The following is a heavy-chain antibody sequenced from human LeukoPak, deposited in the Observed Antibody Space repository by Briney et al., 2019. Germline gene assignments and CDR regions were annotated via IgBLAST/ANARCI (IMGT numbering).Heavy chain of an antibody. V-gene: IGHV4-59*01. D-gene: IGHD2-2*01. Sequence: SETLSLTCTVSGGSISSYYWSWIRQPPGKGLEWIGYIYYSGSTNYNPSLKSRVTISVDTSNNQFSLKLSSVTAADTAVYYCARVKVVPPTGWFDPWGQGTLVTVSS. CDR2: IYYSGST. CDR1: GGSISSYY. J-gene: IGHJ5*02. CDR3: ARVKVVPPTGWFDP.